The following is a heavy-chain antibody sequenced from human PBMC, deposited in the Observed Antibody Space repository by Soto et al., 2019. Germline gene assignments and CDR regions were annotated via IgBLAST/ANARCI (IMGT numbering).Heavy chain of an antibody. D-gene: IGHD2-2*01. V-gene: IGHV3-30-3*01. CDR2: ISYDGSNK. CDR1: GFTFSSYA. J-gene: IGHJ6*02. Sequence: PVGSLKLSSAASGFTFSSYAMHWVRQSPGKGLDWVAVISYDGSNKYYADSVKGRFTISRDNSKNTLYLQMNSLRAEDTAVYYCAREGCSSTSCYAPYYYYGMDVWGQGTTVTV. CDR3: AREGCSSTSCYAPYYYYGMDV.